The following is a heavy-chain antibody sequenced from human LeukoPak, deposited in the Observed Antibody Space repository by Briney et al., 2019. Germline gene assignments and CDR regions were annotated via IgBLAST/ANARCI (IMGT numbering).Heavy chain of an antibody. J-gene: IGHJ3*01. D-gene: IGHD1-26*01. Sequence: PGGSLRLSCTAAGFTFNDYATHWVRQIPGKGLEWVGGVNWNSGVIAYGASVKGRSTISRDNAKNSLYLQVHSLTFEDTALYYCAKDLSVGTAPRGYALAVWGQGALVTVSS. V-gene: IGHV3-9*01. CDR2: VNWNSGVI. CDR3: AKDLSVGTAPRGYALAV. CDR1: GFTFNDYA.